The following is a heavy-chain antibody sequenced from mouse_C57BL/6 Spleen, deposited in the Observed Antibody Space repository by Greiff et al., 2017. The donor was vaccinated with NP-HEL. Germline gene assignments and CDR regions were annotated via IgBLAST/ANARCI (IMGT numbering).Heavy chain of an antibody. CDR1: GYTFTSYD. CDR2: IYPRDGST. D-gene: IGHD3-1*01. V-gene: IGHV1-85*01. Sequence: VQLQQSGPELVKPGASVKLSCKASGYTFTSYDINWVKQRPGQGLEWIGWIYPRDGSTKYNAKFKGKATLTVDTSSSTAYMELHSLTSEDSAVYFCASRTGPYAMDYWGQGTSVTVSS. J-gene: IGHJ4*01. CDR3: ASRTGPYAMDY.